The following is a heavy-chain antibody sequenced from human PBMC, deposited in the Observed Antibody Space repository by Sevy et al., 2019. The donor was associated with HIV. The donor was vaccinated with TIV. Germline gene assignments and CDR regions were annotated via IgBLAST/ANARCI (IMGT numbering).Heavy chain of an antibody. V-gene: IGHV1-18*01. CDR1: GYTFTHYR. J-gene: IGHJ4*02. CDR3: ERGDYAWDY. CDR2: ITTYNGYT. D-gene: IGHD4-17*01. Sequence: ASVKVSCRTSGYTFTHYRLNWVRQAPGQGLEWMGWITTYNGYTYYAQQLQGRVTITRDTSTTTTYMELRSLTSDDTAIYFCERGDYAWDYWGQGTLVTVSS.